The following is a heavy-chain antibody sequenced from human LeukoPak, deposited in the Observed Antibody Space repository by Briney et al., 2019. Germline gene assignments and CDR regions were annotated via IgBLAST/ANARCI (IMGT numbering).Heavy chain of an antibody. J-gene: IGHJ4*02. V-gene: IGHV3-30-3*01. CDR1: GFTFSSYA. CDR2: ISYDGSNK. CDR3: ARFDIVVVVAATGALDY. D-gene: IGHD2-15*01. Sequence: GGSLRLSCAASGFTFSSYAMHWVRQAPGKGLEWVAVISYDGSNKYYADSVRGRFTISRDNSKNTLYLQMNSLRAEDTAVYYCARFDIVVVVAATGALDYWGQGTLVTVSS.